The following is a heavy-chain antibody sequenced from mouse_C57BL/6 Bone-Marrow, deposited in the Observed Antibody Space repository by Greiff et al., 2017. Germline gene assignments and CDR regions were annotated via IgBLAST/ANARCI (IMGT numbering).Heavy chain of an antibody. V-gene: IGHV1-54*01. CDR2: INPGSGGT. CDR3: ARPFYYDSPVYAMDY. CDR1: GYAFTNYL. D-gene: IGHD2-4*01. J-gene: IGHJ4*01. Sequence: QVHVKQSGAELVRPGTSVKVSCKASGYAFTNYLIEWVKQRPGQGLEWIGVINPGSGGTNYNEKFKGKATLTADTSSSNAYMQLSSLTSEDSEVSFCARPFYYDSPVYAMDYWGQGTSVTVSS.